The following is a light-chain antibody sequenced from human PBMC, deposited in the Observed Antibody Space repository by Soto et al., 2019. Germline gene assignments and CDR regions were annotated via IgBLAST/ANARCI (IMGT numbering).Light chain of an antibody. CDR2: RNN. CDR1: SSNIGGNT. Sequence: QSALTKAPSASGTPGQRVTISCSQGSSNIGGNTVNWYQQLPGTAPKLLISRNNQRPSGAPDRCSGSKSGTSASLSTSGLQSEDEADYSGAAWSDSMNGYVFGTGTTV. V-gene: IGLV1-44*01. J-gene: IGLJ1*01. CDR3: AAWSDSMNGYV.